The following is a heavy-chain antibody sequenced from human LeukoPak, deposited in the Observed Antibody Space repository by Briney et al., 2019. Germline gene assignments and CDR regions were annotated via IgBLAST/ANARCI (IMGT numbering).Heavy chain of an antibody. CDR2: IYYTGST. D-gene: IGHD2-2*03. CDR3: ATMVGYCSTTSCYRRFDP. J-gene: IGHJ5*02. V-gene: IGHV4-59*08. Sequence: SETLSLTCTVSDGSINSYYWSWIRQPPGKGLEWIGYIYYTGSTNYNPSLKSRVTMSVDTSKNQVSLKLTSVTAADTAVYYCATMVGYCSTTSCYRRFDPWGQGTLVTVSS. CDR1: DGSINSYY.